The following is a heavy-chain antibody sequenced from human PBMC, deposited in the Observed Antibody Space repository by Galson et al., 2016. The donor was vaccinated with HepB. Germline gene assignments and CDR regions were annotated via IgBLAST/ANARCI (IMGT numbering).Heavy chain of an antibody. Sequence: SVKVSCKASGYTFTPYGISWVRQAPGQGLEWMGWISAYNGNTNSAQKLQGRVPMTTDTSTSTAYMELRSLRSDDTAVYYCARDPRKIRYQLLEIYYYYYAMDVWGQGTTVTVSS. CDR1: GYTFTPYG. CDR3: ARDPRKIRYQLLEIYYYYYAMDV. V-gene: IGHV1-18*01. CDR2: ISAYNGNT. J-gene: IGHJ6*02. D-gene: IGHD2-2*01.